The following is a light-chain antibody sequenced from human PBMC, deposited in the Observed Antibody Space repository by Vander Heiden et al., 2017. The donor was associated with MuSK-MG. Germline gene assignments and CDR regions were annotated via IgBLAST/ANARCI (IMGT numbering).Light chain of an antibody. CDR2: WTS. Sequence: DIVMTQSPESLAVSLGERATVNCKSSQSLLYNSNNQNSLAWYQQKPGQPPKLLIYWTSIRESGVPDRFSGSGSGTDFTLTISSLQAEDVAVYYCQQYFDTPVTFGGGTKVEIK. J-gene: IGKJ4*01. CDR3: QQYFDTPVT. CDR1: QSLLYNSNNQNS. V-gene: IGKV4-1*01.